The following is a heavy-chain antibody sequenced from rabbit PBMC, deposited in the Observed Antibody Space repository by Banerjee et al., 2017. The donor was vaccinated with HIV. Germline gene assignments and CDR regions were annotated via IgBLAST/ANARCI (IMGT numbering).Heavy chain of an antibody. CDR1: GFDFSRSYD. CDR2: IDTGSSGRT. Sequence: QEQLVESGGGLVQPEGSLTLTCTASGFDFSRSYDMCWVRQAPGKGLEWIACIDTGSSGRTYYASWAKGRFTISKTSSTTVTLQMTSLTAADTATYFCARDLAGVIGWNFNLWGPGTLVTVS. J-gene: IGHJ4*01. V-gene: IGHV1S45*01. D-gene: IGHD4-1*01. CDR3: ARDLAGVIGWNFNL.